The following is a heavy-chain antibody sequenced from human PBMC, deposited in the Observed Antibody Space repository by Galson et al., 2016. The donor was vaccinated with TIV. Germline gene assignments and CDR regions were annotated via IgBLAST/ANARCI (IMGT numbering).Heavy chain of an antibody. CDR2: TYYRSKWYN. V-gene: IGHV6-1*01. CDR3: ARDRTLPGYYYNGMDV. D-gene: IGHD1/OR15-1a*01. J-gene: IGHJ6*02. Sequence: CAISGDSVSSNSAWNWIRQSPSRGLEWLGRTYYRSKWYNDYALSVKSRITINPTTSKNQFALQLNSMTPEHTAVSYCARDRTLPGYYYNGMDVWGQGTTVTVSS. CDR1: GDSVSSNSA.